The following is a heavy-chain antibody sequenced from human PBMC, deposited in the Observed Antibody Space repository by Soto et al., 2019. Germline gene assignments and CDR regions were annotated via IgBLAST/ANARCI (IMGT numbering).Heavy chain of an antibody. J-gene: IGHJ6*02. Sequence: SEALSLTCTVSGGYISSGDYYWSWIRPPPGKGLEWIGYIYYSGSTSYNASLKSRTSISADPSNNQFSLKLHSLTAADTAVYFCGTMPIVVEPAPMDVWGPGTSVTVSS. D-gene: IGHD2-2*01. CDR3: GTMPIVVEPAPMDV. V-gene: IGHV4-30-4*01. CDR1: GGYISSGDYY. CDR2: IYYSGST.